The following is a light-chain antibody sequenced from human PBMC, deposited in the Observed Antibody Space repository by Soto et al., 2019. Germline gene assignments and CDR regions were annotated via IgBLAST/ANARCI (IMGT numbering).Light chain of an antibody. CDR3: QQTST. CDR1: QSVSSN. Sequence: EIVMTQSPATLSVSPGERATLSCRASQSVSSNLAWYQQKPGQAPRLLIYGASTRATGIPARFSGSGSGTEFTLTISGLQSEDFAVYYCQQTSTFGPGTKVDIK. J-gene: IGKJ3*01. CDR2: GAS. V-gene: IGKV3-15*01.